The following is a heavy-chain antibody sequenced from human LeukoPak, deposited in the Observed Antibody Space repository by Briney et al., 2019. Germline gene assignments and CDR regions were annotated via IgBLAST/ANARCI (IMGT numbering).Heavy chain of an antibody. CDR2: MNPNSGNT. J-gene: IGHJ6*03. CDR3: ARGDFLPSRSNYYYYMDV. CDR1: GYTFTSYD. Sequence: ASVKVSCKASGYTFTSYDINWVRQATGQGLEWMGWMNPNSGNTGYAQKFQGRVTMTRNTSISTAYMELSSLRSEDTAVYYCARGDFLPSRSNYYYYMDVWGKGTTVTVSS. D-gene: IGHD3-3*01. V-gene: IGHV1-8*01.